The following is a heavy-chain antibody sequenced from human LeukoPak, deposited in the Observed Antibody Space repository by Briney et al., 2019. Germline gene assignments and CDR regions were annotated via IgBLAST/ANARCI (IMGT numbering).Heavy chain of an antibody. Sequence: GGSLRLSCAASGFTFSSYEMNWVRQAPGKGLEWVSYISSSGSTIYYADSVKGRFTTSRDNAKNSLYLQMNSLRAEDTAVYYCARGDYYDSSGWAFDIWGQGTMVTVSS. CDR2: ISSSGSTI. D-gene: IGHD3-22*01. V-gene: IGHV3-48*03. CDR1: GFTFSSYE. CDR3: ARGDYYDSSGWAFDI. J-gene: IGHJ3*02.